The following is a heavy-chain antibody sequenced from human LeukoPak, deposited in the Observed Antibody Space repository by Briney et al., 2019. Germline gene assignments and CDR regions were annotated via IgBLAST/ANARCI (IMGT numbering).Heavy chain of an antibody. Sequence: GGSLRLSCAASGFTFSSYGMHWVRQAPGKGLEWVSVIYSGGSTYYADSVKGRFTISRDNSKNTLYLQMNSLRAEDTAVYYCAGSRIAARPDYWGQGTLVTVSS. CDR3: AGSRIAARPDY. CDR2: IYSGGST. V-gene: IGHV3-NL1*01. J-gene: IGHJ4*02. CDR1: GFTFSSYG. D-gene: IGHD6-6*01.